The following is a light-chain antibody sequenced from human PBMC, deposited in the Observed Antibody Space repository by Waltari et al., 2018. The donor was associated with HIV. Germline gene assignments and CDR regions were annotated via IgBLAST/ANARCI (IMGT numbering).Light chain of an antibody. V-gene: IGLV2-23*02. J-gene: IGLJ2*01. Sequence: QSALPQPASVSGPPGQSITISCTGTSNDVGLNDLVPWYQQHPGKAPKLMIYEVTKRPSGVSNRFSGSKSGNTASLTISGLQAEDEADYYCCSYAGFSTYVLFGGGTKLTVL. CDR3: CSYAGFSTYVL. CDR1: SNDVGLNDL. CDR2: EVT.